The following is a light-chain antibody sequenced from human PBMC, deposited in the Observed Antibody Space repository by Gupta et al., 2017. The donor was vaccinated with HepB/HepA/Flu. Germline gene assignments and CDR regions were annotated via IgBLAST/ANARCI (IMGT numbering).Light chain of an antibody. V-gene: IGKV1-39*01. Sequence: DIQMTQSPSSLSASVGDRVTISCRASQNIVTYLIWYQQIPGKAPKLLIYGASSLQTGVPSRFSGSGSGTDFTLTISRLQPEDFATYYCQQRDSLPVTFGQGTKMEIK. J-gene: IGKJ2*01. CDR2: GAS. CDR3: QQRDSLPVT. CDR1: QNIVTY.